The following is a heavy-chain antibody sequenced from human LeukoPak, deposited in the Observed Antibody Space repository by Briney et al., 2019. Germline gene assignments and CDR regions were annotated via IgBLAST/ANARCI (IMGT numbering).Heavy chain of an antibody. CDR2: IGTAGDT. V-gene: IGHV3-13*04. Sequence: GGSLRLSCAASGFTFSRYDMHWARQATGKGLEWVSGIGTAGDTYYPGSVKGRFTISREDAKNTLYLQMSSLRAEDTAVYYCARVGSTDSPHAFDIWGQGTTVTVSS. J-gene: IGHJ3*02. CDR3: ARVGSTDSPHAFDI. D-gene: IGHD3-22*01. CDR1: GFTFSRYD.